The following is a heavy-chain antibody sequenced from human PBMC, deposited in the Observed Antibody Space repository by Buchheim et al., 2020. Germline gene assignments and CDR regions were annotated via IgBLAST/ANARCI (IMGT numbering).Heavy chain of an antibody. CDR2: IDPGDSET. J-gene: IGHJ6*03. D-gene: IGHD2-2*01. V-gene: IGHV5-10-1*01. CDR1: GNIISSYW. Sequence: EVQLLQSGAELKKPGESLRISCKVSGNIISSYWISWVRQMPGKGLEWMGRIDPGDSETKYSPSLEGHVSISADRSTSIVYLRWSSLRASDTAMYYCARHNCSSTSCSAHSYDYYYMDVWGKGT. CDR3: ARHNCSSTSCSAHSYDYYYMDV.